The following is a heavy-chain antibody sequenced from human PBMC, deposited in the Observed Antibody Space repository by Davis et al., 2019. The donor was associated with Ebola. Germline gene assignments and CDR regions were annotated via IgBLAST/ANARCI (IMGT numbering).Heavy chain of an antibody. Sequence: PGGSLRLSCKGSGYSFTSYWISWVRQMPGKGLEWMGRIDPSDSYTNYSPSFQGHVTISADKSISTAYLQWSSLKASDTAMYYCARIRFLEWLSTDYWGQGTLVTVSS. CDR2: IDPSDSYT. J-gene: IGHJ4*02. CDR3: ARIRFLEWLSTDY. D-gene: IGHD3-3*01. CDR1: GYSFTSYW. V-gene: IGHV5-10-1*01.